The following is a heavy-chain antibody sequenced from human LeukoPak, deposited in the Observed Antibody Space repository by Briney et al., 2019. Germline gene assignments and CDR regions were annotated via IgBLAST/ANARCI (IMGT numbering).Heavy chain of an antibody. CDR1: GFTSSSHG. CDR3: AKDSEYYYDSSGYSDY. CDR2: ISPNGVIT. V-gene: IGHV3-23*01. D-gene: IGHD3-22*01. Sequence: GGSLRLSCAASGFTSSSHGMNWVRQAPGKGLEWVSGISPNGVITYYADSVKGRFTISRDNSKNTLYLQMNSLRAEDTAVYYCAKDSEYYYDSSGYSDYWGQGTLVTVSS. J-gene: IGHJ4*02.